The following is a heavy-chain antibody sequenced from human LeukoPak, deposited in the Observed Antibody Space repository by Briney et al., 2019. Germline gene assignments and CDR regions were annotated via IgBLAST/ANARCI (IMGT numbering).Heavy chain of an antibody. CDR1: GYSFTNYY. V-gene: IGHV1-46*01. D-gene: IGHD6-19*01. Sequence: ASVKVSCKASGYSFTNYYIHWVRQAPGQGPEWMGIINPSGGGTTYAPKFQGRVTMTKDTSTSTVYMVLSRLGSADTALYYCARETDIAVAANYFDYWGQGTLVTVSS. J-gene: IGHJ4*02. CDR2: INPSGGGT. CDR3: ARETDIAVAANYFDY.